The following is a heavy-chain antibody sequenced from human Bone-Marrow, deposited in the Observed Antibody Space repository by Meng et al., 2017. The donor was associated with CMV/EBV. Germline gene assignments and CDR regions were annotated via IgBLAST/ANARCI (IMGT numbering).Heavy chain of an antibody. CDR2: ISATSGST. CDR3: AKDRDSSWFGDLINDAFDI. Sequence: GESLKISCAASGFTFSNYAMSWVRQAPGKGLEWVSAISATSGSTYYADSVKGRFTISRDNSKNTLYLQVNSLRAEDTALYSCAKDRDSSWFGDLINDAFDIWGQGTMVTVSS. V-gene: IGHV3-23*01. D-gene: IGHD3-10*01. J-gene: IGHJ3*02. CDR1: GFTFSNYA.